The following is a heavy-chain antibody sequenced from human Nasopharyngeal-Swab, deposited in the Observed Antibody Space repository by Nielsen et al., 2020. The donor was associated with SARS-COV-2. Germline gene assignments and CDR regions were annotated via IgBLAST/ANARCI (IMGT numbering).Heavy chain of an antibody. CDR3: ARMAEMATEKFDY. V-gene: IGHV2-26*01. J-gene: IGHJ4*02. CDR2: IFSNDEK. D-gene: IGHD5-24*01. Sequence: WIRQPPGKALEWLAHIFSNDEKSYSTSLKRRLTISNDTSKSQVVLTMTNMDPVDTATYYCARMAEMATEKFDYWGQGTLVTVSS.